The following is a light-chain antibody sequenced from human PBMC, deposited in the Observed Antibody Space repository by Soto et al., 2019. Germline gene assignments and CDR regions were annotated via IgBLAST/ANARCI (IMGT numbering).Light chain of an antibody. J-gene: IGLJ2*01. V-gene: IGLV2-14*01. CDR3: SSFSSISTFA. CDR1: SSDVGGYNH. CDR2: DVN. Sequence: QSVLTQPASVSGSPGQSIAISCTGTSSDVGGYNHVSWYQQQPGEAPKLMIYDVNNRPSGVSNRFSGSKSGNTASLTISGLQADDEGDYYCSSFSSISTFAFGGGTKLTVL.